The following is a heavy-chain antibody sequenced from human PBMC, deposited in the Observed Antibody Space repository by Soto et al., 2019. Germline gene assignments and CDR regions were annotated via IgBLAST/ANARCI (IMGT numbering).Heavy chain of an antibody. V-gene: IGHV4-61*01. D-gene: IGHD2-15*01. J-gene: IGHJ4*02. CDR3: ARDVASGDYFDY. CDR2: IYYSGST. Sequence: SETLSLTCTVSGGSVSSGSYYWSWIRQPPGKGLEWIGYIYYSGSTNYNPSLKSRVTISVDTSKNQFSLKLSSVTAADTAVYDCARDVASGDYFDYWGQGTLVTVSS. CDR1: GGSVSSGSYY.